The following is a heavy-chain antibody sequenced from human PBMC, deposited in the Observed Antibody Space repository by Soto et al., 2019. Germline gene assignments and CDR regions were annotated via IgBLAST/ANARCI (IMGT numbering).Heavy chain of an antibody. D-gene: IGHD5-18*01. CDR3: ANPGYSYGYDWFDP. J-gene: IGHJ5*02. CDR1: GFSFSSYA. CDR2: ISDSGGST. V-gene: IGHV3-23*01. Sequence: EVQLLESGGGLVQPGGSLRLSCAASGFSFSSYAMTWVRQAPGKGLEWVSGISDSGGSTYYADSVKGRFTISRDNSKNMVYLQMNRLRAGDTDVYYCANPGYSYGYDWFDPWGQGTLVTVSS.